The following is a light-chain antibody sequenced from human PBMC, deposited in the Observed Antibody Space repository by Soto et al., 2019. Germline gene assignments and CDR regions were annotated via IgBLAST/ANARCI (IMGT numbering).Light chain of an antibody. CDR1: QSVASS. V-gene: IGKV3-11*01. J-gene: IGKJ2*01. CDR3: QQRSSRPNT. Sequence: DIILTQSPATLSLSPGGRATLSCRASQSVASSLAWYQQKTGQPPRLLIYAAFNRATGTPNRFSGRGFGTDFTLTISSLEPEDFAVYYCQQRSSRPNTFGQGTKLEIK. CDR2: AAF.